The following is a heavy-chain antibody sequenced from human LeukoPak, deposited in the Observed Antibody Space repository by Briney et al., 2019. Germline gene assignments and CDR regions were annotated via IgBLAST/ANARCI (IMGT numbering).Heavy chain of an antibody. D-gene: IGHD6-25*01. Sequence: ASVKVSCKASGYTFNTCGISWVRQAPGQGLEWMGWTSTYNGDIKHVQNLQGRVTMTTDPSTSTAYMELMSLRSDDTAVYYCLRDAQRPRLTPDYWGQGTLVTVSS. V-gene: IGHV1-18*01. CDR1: GYTFNTCG. J-gene: IGHJ4*02. CDR3: LRDAQRPRLTPDY. CDR2: TSTYNGDI.